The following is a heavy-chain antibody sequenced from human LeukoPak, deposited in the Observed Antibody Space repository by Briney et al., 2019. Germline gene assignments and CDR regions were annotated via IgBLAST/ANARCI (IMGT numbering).Heavy chain of an antibody. Sequence: GASVKVSCKASGHTFTGYYMHWVRQAPGQGLEWMGWINPNSGGTNYAQKFQGRVTMTRDASISTAYMELSRLRSDDTAVYYCARPMVRGAHDFDYWGQGTLVTVSS. CDR2: INPNSGGT. CDR1: GHTFTGYY. D-gene: IGHD3-10*01. J-gene: IGHJ4*02. CDR3: ARPMVRGAHDFDY. V-gene: IGHV1-2*02.